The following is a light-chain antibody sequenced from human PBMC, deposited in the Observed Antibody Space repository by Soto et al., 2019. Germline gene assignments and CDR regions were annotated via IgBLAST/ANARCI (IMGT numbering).Light chain of an antibody. V-gene: IGKV1-12*01. CDR1: QGISSW. Sequence: DIQMTQSPSSVSASVGDRVTITCRASQGISSWLAWYQQKPGKAPKLLIYAASSLQSGVTSRFNDSGSKTDLTLTISSLQPEDFETYYCQQGNSFLRRFTFGQGTRLEIK. J-gene: IGKJ5*01. CDR3: QQGNSFLRRFT. CDR2: AAS.